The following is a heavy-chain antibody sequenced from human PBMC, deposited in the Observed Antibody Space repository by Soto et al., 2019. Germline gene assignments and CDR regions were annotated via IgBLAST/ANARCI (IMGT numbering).Heavy chain of an antibody. J-gene: IGHJ6*02. CDR3: AKDRSLGHCSGGDCYYYYGKDV. D-gene: IGHD2-15*01. Sequence: GGSLRLSCEGSGFKFRDYGIHWVRQAPGKGLEWVAVVSYDGSKAYYADSVKGRFTISRDNSKNSVDLQMNSLRPEDTGIYYCAKDRSLGHCSGGDCYYYYGKDVWGQVTTVTFSS. CDR1: GFKFRDYG. CDR2: VSYDGSKA. V-gene: IGHV3-30*18.